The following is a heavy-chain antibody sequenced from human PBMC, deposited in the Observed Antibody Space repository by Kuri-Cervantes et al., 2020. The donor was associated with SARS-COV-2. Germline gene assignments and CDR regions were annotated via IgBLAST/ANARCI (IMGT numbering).Heavy chain of an antibody. CDR1: GYTVSSYG. CDR2: IRVSNGNT. CDR3: ARDLQRGTFDI. J-gene: IGHJ3*02. D-gene: IGHD1-14*01. Sequence: ASVKVSCKGHGYTVSSYGIAWMRQAPGQGLEWMAWIRVSNGNTNSAQKFQARVAMTTDTSTNTVFMELRSPRSDDTAVYYCARDLQRGTFDIWGQGTMVTVSS. V-gene: IGHV1-18*04.